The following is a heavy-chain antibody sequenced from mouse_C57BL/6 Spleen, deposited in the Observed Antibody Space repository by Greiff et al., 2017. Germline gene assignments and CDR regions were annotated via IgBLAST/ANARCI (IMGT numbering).Heavy chain of an antibody. V-gene: IGHV7-3*01. J-gene: IGHJ2*01. CDR2: IRPKANGSTT. CDR1: GFTFTDYY. Sequence: DVKLVESGGGLVQPGGSLSLSCAASGFTFTDYYMSWVRQPPGKALEWLGFIRPKANGSTTEYSASVKGRFTISRDKSQSILYLLMYALSAEDSATYYCARLTYSDYFDDWGQGTTLTVSS. CDR3: ARLTYSDYFDD. D-gene: IGHD2-10*01.